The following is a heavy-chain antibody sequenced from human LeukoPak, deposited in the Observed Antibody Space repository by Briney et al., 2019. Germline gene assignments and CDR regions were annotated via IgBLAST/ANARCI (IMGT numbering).Heavy chain of an antibody. CDR3: ARLQIVVVPAAIPKTGAFDI. Sequence: GASVKVSCKASGYTFTSYYMHWVRQAPGQGLEWMGIINPSGGSTSYAQKFQGRVTMTGDMSTSTVYMELSSLRSEDTAVYYCARLQIVVVPAAIPKTGAFDIWGQGTMVTVSS. V-gene: IGHV1-46*01. CDR1: GYTFTSYY. CDR2: INPSGGST. J-gene: IGHJ3*02. D-gene: IGHD2-2*02.